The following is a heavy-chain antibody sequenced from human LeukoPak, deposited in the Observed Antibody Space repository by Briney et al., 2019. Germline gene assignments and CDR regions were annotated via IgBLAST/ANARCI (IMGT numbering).Heavy chain of an antibody. CDR2: IYYSGST. J-gene: IGHJ4*02. V-gene: IGHV4-39*01. CDR3: ARPMVRGVMEYYFDY. CDR1: GGSISSSSYY. D-gene: IGHD3-10*01. Sequence: SETLSLTCTVSGGSISSSSYYWGWIRQPPGKGLEWIGSIYYSGSTYYNPSLKGRVTISVDTSKNQFSLKLSSVTAADTAVYYCARPMVRGVMEYYFDYWGQGTLVTVSS.